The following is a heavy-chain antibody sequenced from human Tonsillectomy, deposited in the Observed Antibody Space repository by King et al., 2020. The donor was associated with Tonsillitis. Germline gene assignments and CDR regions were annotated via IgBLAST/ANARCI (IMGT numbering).Heavy chain of an antibody. CDR1: GFTFSNAW. CDR2: SKSKNDGGTT. V-gene: IGHV3-15*01. J-gene: IGHJ5*02. D-gene: IGHD5-12*01. Sequence: VQLVESGGGLVKPGGSLRLACAASGFTFSNAWMSWVRQAPGKGLEWVGRSKSKNDGGTTDFAAPVKGRFTISRDDSKNMLYLQMNSLKTADTAVYYCTTDGLPPAWGQGTLFTVSS. CDR3: TTDGLPPA.